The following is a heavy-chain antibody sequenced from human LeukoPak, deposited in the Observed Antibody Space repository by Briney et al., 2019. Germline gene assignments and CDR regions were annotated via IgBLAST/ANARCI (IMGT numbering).Heavy chain of an antibody. CDR2: ISASGQTI. J-gene: IGHJ6*04. D-gene: IGHD3-10*02. CDR3: AELGITMIGGV. CDR1: GFSFSTYE. Sequence: GGSLRLSCAASGFSFSTYEFHWVRHAPGKGLEWVSYISASGQTIYYADSVRGRFTISRDNAKNSLYLQMNSLGAEDTAVYYCAELGITMIGGVWGKGTTVTISS. V-gene: IGHV3-48*03.